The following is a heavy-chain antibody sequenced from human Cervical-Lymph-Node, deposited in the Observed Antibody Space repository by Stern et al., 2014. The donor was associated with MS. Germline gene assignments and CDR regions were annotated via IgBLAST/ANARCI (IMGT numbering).Heavy chain of an antibody. J-gene: IGHJ3*02. Sequence: VQLVESGPGLVKPSETLSLTCTVSGGSISSYYWSWIRQHPGKGLEWIGYIYYSGSTYYNPSLKSRVTISVDTSKSQFSLKLSSVTAADTAVYYCARDGPQVGAGSFDIWGQGTMVTVSS. D-gene: IGHD1-26*01. CDR2: IYYSGST. V-gene: IGHV4-59*06. CDR1: GGSISSYY. CDR3: ARDGPQVGAGSFDI.